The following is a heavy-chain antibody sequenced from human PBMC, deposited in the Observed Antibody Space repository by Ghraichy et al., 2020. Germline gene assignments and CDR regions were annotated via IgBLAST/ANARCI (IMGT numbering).Heavy chain of an antibody. CDR2: INHSGST. CDR1: GGSFSGYY. D-gene: IGHD3-9*01. CDR3: ARGYDILTGYGNDDAFDI. Sequence: SETLSLTCAVYGGSFSGYYWSWIRQPPGKGLEWIGEINHSGSTNYNPSLKSRVTISVDTSKNQFSLKPSSVTAADTAVYYCARGYDILTGYGNDDAFDIWGQGTMVTVSS. J-gene: IGHJ3*02. V-gene: IGHV4-34*01.